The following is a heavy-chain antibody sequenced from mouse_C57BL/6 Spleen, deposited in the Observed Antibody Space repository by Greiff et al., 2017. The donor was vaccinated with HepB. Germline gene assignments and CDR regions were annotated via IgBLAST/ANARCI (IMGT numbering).Heavy chain of an antibody. Sequence: EVKLMESGGGLVKPGGSLKLSCAASGFTFSSYAMSWVRQTPEKRLEWVATISDGGSYTYYPDNVKGRFTISRDNAKNNLYLQMSHLKSEDTAMYYCAREGSLLRGAWFAYWGQGTLVTVSA. CDR1: GFTFSSYA. CDR3: AREGSLLRGAWFAY. D-gene: IGHD1-2*01. CDR2: ISDGGSYT. V-gene: IGHV5-4*01. J-gene: IGHJ3*01.